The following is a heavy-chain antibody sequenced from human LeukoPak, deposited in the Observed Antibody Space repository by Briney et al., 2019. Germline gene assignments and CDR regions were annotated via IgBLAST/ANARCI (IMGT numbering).Heavy chain of an antibody. D-gene: IGHD3-22*01. CDR2: ISSSSSYI. J-gene: IGHJ3*02. V-gene: IGHV3-21*06. CDR3: ARERSYYDISGVRVDAFDI. Sequence: GGSLRLSCAASGFTFSSYSMNWVRQAPGKGLEWVSSISSSSSYIYYADSVKGRFTISRDNAKNTLYLEMNSLRVEDTAVYYCARERSYYDISGVRVDAFDIWGQGTMVTVSS. CDR1: GFTFSSYS.